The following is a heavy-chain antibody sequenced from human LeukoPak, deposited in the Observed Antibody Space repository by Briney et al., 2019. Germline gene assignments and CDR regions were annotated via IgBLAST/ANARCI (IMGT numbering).Heavy chain of an antibody. CDR3: AKVPPNCRGGSCYSYYFDY. D-gene: IGHD2-15*01. V-gene: IGHV3-23*01. CDR2: ISGSGGST. CDR1: GFTFSSYA. J-gene: IGHJ4*02. Sequence: GGSLRLSCAASGFTFSSYAMSWVRQAPGKGLEWVSAISGSGGSTYYADSVKGRFTISRDNSKNTLYLQMNSLRAEDTAEYSCAKVPPNCRGGSCYSYYFDYWGQGTLVTASS.